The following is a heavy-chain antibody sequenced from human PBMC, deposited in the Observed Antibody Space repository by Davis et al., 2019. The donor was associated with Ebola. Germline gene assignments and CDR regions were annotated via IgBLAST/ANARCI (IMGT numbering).Heavy chain of an antibody. CDR3: ARAPTWSQINYYCFDY. D-gene: IGHD3-10*01. CDR2: ISAYNGNT. J-gene: IGHJ4*02. V-gene: IGHV1-18*01. CDR1: GGTFSSYA. Sequence: ASVKVSCKASGGTFSSYAISWVRQAPGQGLEWMGWISAYNGNTNYAQKLQGRVTMTTDTSTSTAYMELSSLRSDDTAVYYCARAPTWSQINYYCFDYWGQGTLVTVSS.